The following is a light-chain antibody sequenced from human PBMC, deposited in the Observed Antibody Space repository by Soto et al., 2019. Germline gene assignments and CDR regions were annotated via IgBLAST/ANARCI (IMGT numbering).Light chain of an antibody. Sequence: QSVLTQPPSVSGAPGQRVTISCTGSSSNIGAGYDVHWYQQLPGTAPKLLIYRNSNRPSGVPDRVSGSKSGTSASLAITGLQGEDEADYYCQSYDSRLRGSVFGGGTKLTVL. CDR3: QSYDSRLRGSV. V-gene: IGLV1-40*01. J-gene: IGLJ3*02. CDR1: SSNIGAGYD. CDR2: RNS.